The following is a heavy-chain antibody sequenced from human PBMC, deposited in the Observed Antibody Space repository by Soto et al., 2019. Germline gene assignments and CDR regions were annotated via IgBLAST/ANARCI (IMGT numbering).Heavy chain of an antibody. J-gene: IGHJ4*02. CDR2: ISASNGET. V-gene: IGHV1-18*01. CDR3: ARDGGRHSGGIDY. CDR1: GYTFTSFA. Sequence: ASVKVSCKASGYTFTSFAINWVRQAPGQGLEWMGWISASNGETNYAQKLQGRVTMTTDTSTSTAYMELRSLRSDDTAAYYCARDGGRHSGGIDYWGQGTLVTSPQ. D-gene: IGHD1-26*01.